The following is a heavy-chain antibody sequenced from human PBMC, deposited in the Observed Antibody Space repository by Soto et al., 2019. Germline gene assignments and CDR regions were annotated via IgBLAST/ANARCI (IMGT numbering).Heavy chain of an antibody. CDR2: IYHSGST. V-gene: IGHV4-38-2*01. J-gene: IGHJ5*02. CDR1: GYSISSGYY. D-gene: IGHD6-13*01. CDR3: ARAAEGNWFDP. Sequence: ETLSLTCAVSGYSISSGYYWGWIRQPPGKGLEWIGSIYHSGSTYYNPSLKSRVTISVDTSKNQFSLKLSSVTAADTAVYYCARAAEGNWFDPWGQGTLVTVSS.